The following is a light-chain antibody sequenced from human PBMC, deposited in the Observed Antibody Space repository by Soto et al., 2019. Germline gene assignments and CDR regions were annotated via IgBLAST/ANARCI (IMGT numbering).Light chain of an antibody. CDR1: QDINNW. CDR3: QQANSFPLT. Sequence: DIQVTQSPSSVSASVGDRVTITCRASQDINNWLAWYQQKPGKAPKLLIYTTSNLQSGVPSRFSGSGAGTDFTLTINSPHPKDFATYYWQQANSFPLTFGGGTKVEIK. J-gene: IGKJ4*02. CDR2: TTS. V-gene: IGKV1D-12*01.